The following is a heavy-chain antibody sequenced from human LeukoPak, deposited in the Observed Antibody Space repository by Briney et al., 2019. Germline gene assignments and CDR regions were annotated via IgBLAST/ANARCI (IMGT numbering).Heavy chain of an antibody. J-gene: IGHJ4*02. CDR2: IKSKTDGGTT. D-gene: IGHD3-22*01. CDR3: TAHPYYYDSSGPPFDY. CDR1: GFTFSNAW. Sequence: TPGGSLRLSCAASGFTFSNAWMSWVRQGPGKGLEWVGRIKSKTDGGTTDYAAPVKGRFTISRDDSKNKLYLQMNSLKTEDTAVYYCTAHPYYYDSSGPPFDYWGQGTLVTVSS. V-gene: IGHV3-15*01.